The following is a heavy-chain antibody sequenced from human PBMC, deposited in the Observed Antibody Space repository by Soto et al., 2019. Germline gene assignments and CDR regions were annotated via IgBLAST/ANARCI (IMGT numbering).Heavy chain of an antibody. CDR3: ARANAPSHYYHSSGYLDY. CDR1: GGSISSGGYY. Sequence: QVQLQESGPGLVKPSQTLSLTCTVSGGSISSGGYYWSWIRQHPGKGLEWIGYIYYSGSTYYNPSLKSRVTISVDTSKNQSSLKLSSVTAADTAVYYCARANAPSHYYHSSGYLDYWGQGTLVTVSS. J-gene: IGHJ4*02. CDR2: IYYSGST. V-gene: IGHV4-31*03. D-gene: IGHD3-22*01.